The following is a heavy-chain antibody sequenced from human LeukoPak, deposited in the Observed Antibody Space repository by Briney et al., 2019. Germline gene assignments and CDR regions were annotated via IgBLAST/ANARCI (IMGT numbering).Heavy chain of an antibody. CDR1: GYTFTNYY. D-gene: IGHD3-10*01. V-gene: IGHV1-46*01. Sequence: GASVKLSCKASGYTFTNYYMHWVRQAPGLGLEWMGILNPNSGSADYAQKLLGRVTVTRDTSTSTVYMELSSLRSEDTAGYDCARGIAMIRGVITTPFDGWGQRTLVTVSS. J-gene: IGHJ4*02. CDR2: LNPNSGSA. CDR3: ARGIAMIRGVITTPFDG.